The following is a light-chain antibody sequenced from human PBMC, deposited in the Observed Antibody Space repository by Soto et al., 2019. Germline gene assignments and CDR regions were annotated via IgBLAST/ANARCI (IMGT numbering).Light chain of an antibody. V-gene: IGLV1-40*01. J-gene: IGLJ2*01. CDR3: LSFDSSLSVV. CDR1: SSNIGAGYD. CDR2: GNT. Sequence: QSVLTHPPSVSVAPGQRFTISCTGSSSNIGAGYDVHWYQQLPGRAPKLLIYGNTNRPSGVPDRFSGSKSGTSASLAITGLQAEDEADYYCLSFDSSLSVVFGGGTKLTVL.